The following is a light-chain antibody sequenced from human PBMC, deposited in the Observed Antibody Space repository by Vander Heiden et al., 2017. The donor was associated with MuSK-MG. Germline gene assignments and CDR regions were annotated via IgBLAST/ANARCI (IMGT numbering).Light chain of an antibody. Sequence: QSVLTQPPSVSGAPGQRVTISCTGSSSNIGAGYDVHWYQQPPGSAPKLVIFGNRNRPSGVPDRFSGSKSGTSASLAITGLQAEDEADYYCQSFDSGLSGYVFGSGTKVTVL. CDR3: QSFDSGLSGYV. V-gene: IGLV1-40*01. CDR1: SSNIGAGYD. J-gene: IGLJ1*01. CDR2: GNR.